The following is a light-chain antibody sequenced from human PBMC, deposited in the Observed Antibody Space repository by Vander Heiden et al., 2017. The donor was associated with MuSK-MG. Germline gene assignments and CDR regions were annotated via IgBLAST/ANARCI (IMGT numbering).Light chain of an antibody. CDR2: DAS. Sequence: ETVLTQSPATLSLSPGERATLSCRASQSVSSSLAWFQQKPGQAPRLLIYDASNRATGIPARFSGSGSGTDFTLTISSLEPEDFAVDYCHQRGNWPHVLTFGGGNKVEIK. J-gene: IGKJ4*01. CDR1: QSVSSS. CDR3: HQRGNWPHVLT. V-gene: IGKV3-11*01.